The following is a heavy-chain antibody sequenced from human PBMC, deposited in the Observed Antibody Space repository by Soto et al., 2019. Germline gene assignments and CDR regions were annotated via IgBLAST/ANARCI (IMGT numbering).Heavy chain of an antibody. CDR2: ISGSGGST. Sequence: EVQLLESGGGLVQPGGSLRLSCAASGFTFSSYAMSWVRQAPGKGLEWVSAISGSGGSTYYADSVKGRFTISRDNSKNTLYLQMNSLRAEDTAVYYCAKDRGLNYDSSGVSFDYWGQGTLVTVSS. V-gene: IGHV3-23*01. D-gene: IGHD3-22*01. J-gene: IGHJ4*02. CDR3: AKDRGLNYDSSGVSFDY. CDR1: GFTFSSYA.